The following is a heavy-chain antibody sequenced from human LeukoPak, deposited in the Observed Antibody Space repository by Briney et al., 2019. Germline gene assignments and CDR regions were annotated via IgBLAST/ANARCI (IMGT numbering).Heavy chain of an antibody. J-gene: IGHJ2*01. D-gene: IGHD6-19*01. CDR2: FSGSGSPT. CDR1: VFTFSTYA. CDR3: AKDRSSGWNGIYWDFDL. V-gene: IGHV3-23*01. Sequence: PGGSLSLSCAPSVFTFSTYALTWARRSRGKALEGVSSFSGSGSPTYYADSVKGRFTIPRHKSRISLLLQMNSLRAEDTAIYYCAKDRSSGWNGIYWDFDLWGRGTLVTVSS.